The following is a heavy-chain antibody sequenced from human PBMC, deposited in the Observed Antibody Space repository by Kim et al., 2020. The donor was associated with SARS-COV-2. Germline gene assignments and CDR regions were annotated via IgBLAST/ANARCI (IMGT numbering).Heavy chain of an antibody. Sequence: GGSLRLSCEASAFSLSDYGMTWVRQAPGKGLEWISYSPRTGSTMYYADSVKGRFTISRDNAKSALYLQMNSLRAEDTALYYCARDSFWTGRGVYYYMDVWGKGTTVTVS. V-gene: IGHV3-48*03. J-gene: IGHJ6*03. CDR1: AFSLSDYG. D-gene: IGHD3-3*01. CDR2: SPRTGSTM. CDR3: ARDSFWTGRGVYYYMDV.